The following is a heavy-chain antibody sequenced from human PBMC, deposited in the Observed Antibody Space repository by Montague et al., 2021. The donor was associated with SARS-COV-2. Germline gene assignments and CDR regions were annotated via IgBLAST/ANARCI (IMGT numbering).Heavy chain of an antibody. V-gene: IGHV3-48*03. D-gene: IGHD2-8*01. CDR2: ISGSGATI. J-gene: IGHJ4*02. Sequence: GSLRLSCAASGFDFFNFDMAWVRQAPGRGLEWISDISGSGATILYADPLKGRFTISRDNIQKSLYLQMNSLRAEDTAVYYCATNKYCTLHDCLHGRHYFDHWGQGTLVTVSS. CDR1: GFDFFNFD. CDR3: ATNKYCTLHDCLHGRHYFDH.